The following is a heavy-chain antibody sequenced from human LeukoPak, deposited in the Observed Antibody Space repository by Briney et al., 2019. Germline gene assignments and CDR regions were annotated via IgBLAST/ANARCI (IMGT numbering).Heavy chain of an antibody. D-gene: IGHD1-26*01. J-gene: IGHJ1*01. CDR1: GFTFSNYA. CDR3: ACWETRARFEQ. V-gene: IGHV3-23*01. Sequence: GGXLRLSCAASGFTFSNYAMSWVRQAPGKGLEGVSAISGGGGTIDYADSVKGGFTISRDNSKNTLYLQMNSLRAEDTALYYCACWETRARFEQWGQGTLVTVSS. CDR2: ISGGGGTI.